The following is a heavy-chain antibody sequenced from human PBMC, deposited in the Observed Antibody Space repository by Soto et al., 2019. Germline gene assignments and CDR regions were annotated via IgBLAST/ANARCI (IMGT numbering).Heavy chain of an antibody. CDR1: GFTFSSYA. D-gene: IGHD3-3*01. CDR2: ISGSAAST. CDR3: AKDKDWSGVYGVDV. V-gene: IGHV3-23*01. J-gene: IGHJ6*02. Sequence: PGESLKISCAASGFTFSSYAMSWVRQAPGKGLEWVSDISGSAASTYYADSVKGRFTISRDNSKNTLYLQMDSLRAEDTAVYYCAKDKDWSGVYGVDVWGQGTTVTVSS.